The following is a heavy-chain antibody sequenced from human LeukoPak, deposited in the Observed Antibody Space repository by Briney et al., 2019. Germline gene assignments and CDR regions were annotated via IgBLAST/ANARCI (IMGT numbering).Heavy chain of an antibody. V-gene: IGHV3-30*03. CDR1: GFTFSSYG. Sequence: GGSLRLSCAASGFTFSSYGMHWVRQAPGKGLEWVAIISYDGSNKYYADSVKGRFTISRDNSKNTLYLQMNSLRAEDTAVYYCARGPSGYHNTGGQGTLVTVSS. D-gene: IGHD5-12*01. CDR2: ISYDGSNK. J-gene: IGHJ4*02. CDR3: ARGPSGYHNT.